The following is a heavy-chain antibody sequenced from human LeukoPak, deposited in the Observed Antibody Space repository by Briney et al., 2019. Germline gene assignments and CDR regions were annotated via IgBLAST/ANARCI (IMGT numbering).Heavy chain of an antibody. CDR3: ARGNYYAMDV. Sequence: GGSLRLSCAASGFTFSSYWMHWVRQAPGKGLVWVSRINSGGTTTNYADSVKGRFTISRDNAKNTLFLQMNSLRAEDTAVYYCARGNYYAMDVWGQGTTVTVSS. CDR1: GFTFSSYW. V-gene: IGHV3-74*01. CDR2: INSGGTTT. J-gene: IGHJ6*02.